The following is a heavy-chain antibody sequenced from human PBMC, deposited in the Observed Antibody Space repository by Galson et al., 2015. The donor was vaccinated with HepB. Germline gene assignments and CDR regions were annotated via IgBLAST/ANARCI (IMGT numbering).Heavy chain of an antibody. D-gene: IGHD1-26*01. V-gene: IGHV3-11*06. CDR1: GFTFSDYY. CDR2: ISSSSSYT. CDR3: ARWSRGSYHPIYFDY. Sequence: SLRLSCAASGFTFSDYYMSWIRQAPGKGLEWVSYISSSSSYTNYADSVKGRFTISRDNAKNSLYLQMNSLRAEDTAVYYCARWSRGSYHPIYFDYWGQGTLVTVSS. J-gene: IGHJ4*02.